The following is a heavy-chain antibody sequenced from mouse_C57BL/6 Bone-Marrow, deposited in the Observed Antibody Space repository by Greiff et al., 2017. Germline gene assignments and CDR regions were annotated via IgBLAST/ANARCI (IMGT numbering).Heavy chain of an antibody. CDR1: GFTFSSYA. V-gene: IGHV5-9-1*02. CDR3: TRDPHYYGSSYCYWYFDV. D-gene: IGHD1-1*01. Sequence: EVKLVESGEGLVKPGGSLKLSCAASGFTFSSYAMSWVRQTPEKRLEWVAYISSGGDYIYYADTVKGRFTISRDNARNTLYLQMSSLKSEDTAMYYCTRDPHYYGSSYCYWYFDVWGTGTTVTVSS. CDR2: ISSGGDYI. J-gene: IGHJ1*03.